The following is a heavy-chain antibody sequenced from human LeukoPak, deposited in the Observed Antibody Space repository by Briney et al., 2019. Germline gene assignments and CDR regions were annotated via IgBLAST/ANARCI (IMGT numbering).Heavy chain of an antibody. V-gene: IGHV4-4*07. Sequence: SETLSLTCTVSGGSISSYYWSWIRQPAGKGLEWIGRIYTSGSTNYNPSLKSRVTMSVDTSKNQFPLKLSSVTAADTAVYYCARGTSSGWPEGAFDYWGQGTLVTVSS. CDR1: GGSISSYY. CDR2: IYTSGST. CDR3: ARGTSSGWPEGAFDY. J-gene: IGHJ4*02. D-gene: IGHD6-19*01.